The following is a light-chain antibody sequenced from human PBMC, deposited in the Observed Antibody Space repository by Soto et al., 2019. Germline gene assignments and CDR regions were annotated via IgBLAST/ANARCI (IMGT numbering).Light chain of an antibody. CDR3: QHSNSYSEA. CDR2: DAS. J-gene: IGKJ1*01. V-gene: IGKV1-33*01. CDR1: QDISNY. Sequence: IRMTQSASSLSAYVRDRVTITCQASQDISNYLNWYQQKPGKAPKLLIYDASNLETGVPSRFSGSGSGTDFTFTISSLQPDDFATYYCQHSNSYSEAFAQGTKVDIK.